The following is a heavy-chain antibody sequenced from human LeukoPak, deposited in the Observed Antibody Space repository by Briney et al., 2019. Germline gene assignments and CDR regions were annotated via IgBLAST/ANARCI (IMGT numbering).Heavy chain of an antibody. CDR3: AREVIVVAATTFWYFDL. CDR2: ISSSSSYI. D-gene: IGHD2-15*01. Sequence: PGGSLRLSCAASGFTFNTYSMHWVRQAPGKGLEWVSSISSSSSYIYYADSVKGRFTISRDNAKNSLYLQMNSLRAEDTAVYYCAREVIVVAATTFWYFDLWGRGTLVTVSS. CDR1: GFTFNTYS. J-gene: IGHJ2*01. V-gene: IGHV3-21*01.